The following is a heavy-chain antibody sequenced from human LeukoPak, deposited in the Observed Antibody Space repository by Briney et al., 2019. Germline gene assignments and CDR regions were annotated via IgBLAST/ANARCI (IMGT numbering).Heavy chain of an antibody. CDR1: GYTFTSYY. V-gene: IGHV1-46*01. CDR2: INPSGRST. CDR3: ARARNDRDYYMDV. Sequence: ASVKVSCKASGYTFTSYYMHWVRQAPGQGLEWMGIINPSGRSTSYAQKFQGRVTMTRDMSTSTVYMELSSLRSEDTAVYYCARARNDRDYYMDVWGKGTTVTVSS. J-gene: IGHJ6*03. D-gene: IGHD3-22*01.